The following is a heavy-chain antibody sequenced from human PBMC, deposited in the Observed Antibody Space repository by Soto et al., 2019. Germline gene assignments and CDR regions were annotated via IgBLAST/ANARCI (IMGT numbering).Heavy chain of an antibody. V-gene: IGHV3-15*07. CDR3: TTPSPLLDPDYYYYGMDV. CDR2: IKSKTDGGTT. CDR1: GFTFSNAW. Sequence: PGGSLRLSCAASGFTFSNAWMNWVRQAPGKGLEWVGRIKSKTDGGTTDYAAPVKGRFTISRDDSKNTLYLRMNSLKTEDTAVYYCTTPSPLLDPDYYYYGMDVWGQGTTVTVSS. J-gene: IGHJ6*02. D-gene: IGHD2-2*01.